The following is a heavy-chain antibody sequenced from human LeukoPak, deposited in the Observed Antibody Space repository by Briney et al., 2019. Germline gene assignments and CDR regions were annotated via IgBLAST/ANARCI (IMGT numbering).Heavy chain of an antibody. CDR2: IYYSGST. Sequence: SETLSLTCTVSGASISSGGYYWGWIRQPPGKGLEWIGSIYYSGSTYYNPSLKSRVTISVDTSKNQFSLKLSSVTAADTAVYYCARGPNRNYYDSSGYYAHPARKYYYYYGMDVWGQGTTVTVSS. V-gene: IGHV4-39*07. D-gene: IGHD3-22*01. CDR1: GASISSGGYY. CDR3: ARGPNRNYYDSSGYYAHPARKYYYYYGMDV. J-gene: IGHJ6*02.